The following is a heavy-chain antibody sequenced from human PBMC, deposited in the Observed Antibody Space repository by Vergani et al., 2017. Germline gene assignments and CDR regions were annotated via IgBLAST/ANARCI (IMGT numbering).Heavy chain of an antibody. V-gene: IGHV3-7*01. CDR2: IKRDGSEK. D-gene: IGHD3-10*01. CDR3: ARDAMVRRVIISSGNWFDP. CDR1: GFTFSSYW. Sequence: EVQLVESGGGLVQPGGSLRLSCAASGFTFSSYWMSWVRQAPGKGLEWVANIKRDGSEKYSVVSVKGRFTISRYNAKNSLYLQMNTLRAEDTAVYYCARDAMVRRVIISSGNWFDPWGQGSLVTVSS. J-gene: IGHJ5*02.